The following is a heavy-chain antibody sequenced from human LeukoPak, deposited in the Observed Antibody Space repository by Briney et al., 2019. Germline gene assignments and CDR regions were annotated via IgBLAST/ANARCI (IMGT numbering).Heavy chain of an antibody. CDR3: VKDRTGTYTLDY. D-gene: IGHD3-10*01. V-gene: IGHV3-30-3*01. CDR2: ISDDGSRQ. J-gene: IGHJ4*02. Sequence: GGSLRLSCAATGFTFSNYAIHWGRQAPGKGLEWVAFISDDGSRQHYADSVKGRFTISRDNSKNTLNLQMNSLRAEDTAVYYCVKDRTGTYTLDYWGQGTLVTVSS. CDR1: GFTFSNYA.